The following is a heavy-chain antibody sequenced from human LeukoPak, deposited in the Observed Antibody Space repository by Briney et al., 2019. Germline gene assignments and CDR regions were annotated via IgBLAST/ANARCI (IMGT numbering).Heavy chain of an antibody. V-gene: IGHV4-61*02. J-gene: IGHJ4*02. CDR3: ARGNSYSNGVDY. D-gene: IGHD4-11*01. CDR1: GGSLSSGSYY. Sequence: PSQTLSLTCTVSGGSLSSGSYYWSWIRQPAGKGLQWIGRIYTSGSTNYNPSLKSRVTISVDTSKDQFSLKLSSVTATDTAVYYCARGNSYSNGVDYWGQGTLVTVSS. CDR2: IYTSGST.